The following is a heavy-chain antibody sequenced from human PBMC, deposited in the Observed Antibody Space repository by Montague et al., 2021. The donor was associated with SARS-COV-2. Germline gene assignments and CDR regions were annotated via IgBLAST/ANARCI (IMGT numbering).Heavy chain of an antibody. D-gene: IGHD3-22*01. CDR2: IYHTGST. J-gene: IGHJ3*02. V-gene: IGHV4-31*03. CDR1: GGSISSGGYY. Sequence: TLSLTCTVSGGSISSGGYYWSWIRQHAGKGLEWIGCIYHTGSTHYNPSLKSRVTISKETSTNHFSLNLSSVTAADSAVYYCARDSGYYDTCGYSYDAFDIWGQGTMVTVSS. CDR3: ARDSGYYDTCGYSYDAFDI.